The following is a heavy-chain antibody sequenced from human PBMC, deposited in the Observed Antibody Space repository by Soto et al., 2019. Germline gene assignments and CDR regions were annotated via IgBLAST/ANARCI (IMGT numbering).Heavy chain of an antibody. J-gene: IGHJ6*02. Sequence: GGSLRLSCAGSGVTFSSYEMNWVRQAPGKGLEWVSYISSSGSIMYYADSVKGRFTISRDNAKKSLYLQMDSLRAEDTAVYYCARGPYGMDVWGQGTTATVSS. CDR1: GVTFSSYE. CDR2: ISSSGSIM. CDR3: ARGPYGMDV. V-gene: IGHV3-48*03.